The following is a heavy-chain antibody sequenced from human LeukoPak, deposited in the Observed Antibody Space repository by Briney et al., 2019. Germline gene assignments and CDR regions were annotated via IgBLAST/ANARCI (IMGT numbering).Heavy chain of an antibody. CDR3: ERMTKCGAECNYFGMDV. V-gene: IGHV3-74*01. CDR1: GFTFSSYW. Sequence: GGSLRLSCAASGFTFSSYWMHWVRQAPGKGLVWVSHINSYGTTTIYADRVKGRYTISRDSDKNTLYLQMNSLSAEETAVYYCERMTKCGAECNYFGMDVWGKGTTVTVSS. CDR2: INSYGTTT. J-gene: IGHJ6*04. D-gene: IGHD2-21*01.